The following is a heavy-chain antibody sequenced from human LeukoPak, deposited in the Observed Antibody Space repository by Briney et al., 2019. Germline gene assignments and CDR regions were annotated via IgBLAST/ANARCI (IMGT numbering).Heavy chain of an antibody. CDR2: FYYSDGT. Sequence: PSETLSLTCTVSGASISSRGYSWVWIRQPPGKGLEWIGTFYYSDGTKYSPSLRSRLTIPVDTSKNQFSVKLSSVTAADTAVYYCASQTSAADSFDYWGQGTLVTVSS. V-gene: IGHV4-39*01. D-gene: IGHD6-25*01. CDR1: GASISSRGYS. CDR3: ASQTSAADSFDY. J-gene: IGHJ4*02.